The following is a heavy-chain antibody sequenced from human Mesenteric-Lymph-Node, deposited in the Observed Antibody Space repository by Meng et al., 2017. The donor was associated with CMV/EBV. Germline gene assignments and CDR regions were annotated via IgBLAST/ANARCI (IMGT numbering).Heavy chain of an antibody. J-gene: IGHJ4*02. Sequence: GESLKISCAASGFTFSSYAMSWVRQAPGMGLEWVSVITGSGGITYYADSVKGRFTISRDNSKNTLYLQMNSLRAEDTAVYYCAKAPVRGVIIGVGYWGQGTLVTVSS. V-gene: IGHV3-23*01. CDR1: GFTFSSYA. CDR2: ITGSGGIT. D-gene: IGHD3-10*01. CDR3: AKAPVRGVIIGVGY.